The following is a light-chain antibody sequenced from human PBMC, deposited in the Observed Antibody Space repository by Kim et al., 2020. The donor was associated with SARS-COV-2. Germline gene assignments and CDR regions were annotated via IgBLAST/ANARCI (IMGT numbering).Light chain of an antibody. CDR3: QHFGGSSYT. CDR1: QSVSSSF. J-gene: IGKJ2*01. CDR2: DSS. Sequence: VLTQSPDTLSLSPGERATLSCRASQSVSSSFLAWYQQKPGQAPTLLIYDSSTRATGIPDRFTGSGSGTDFTLTIGILEPEDFALYFCQHFGGSSYTFGQGTKLEI. V-gene: IGKV3-20*01.